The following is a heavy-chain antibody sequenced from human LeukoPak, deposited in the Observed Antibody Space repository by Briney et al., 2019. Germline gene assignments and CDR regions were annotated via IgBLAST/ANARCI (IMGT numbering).Heavy chain of an antibody. Sequence: SVKVSCKASGGTFSSYAISWVRQAPGQGLEWMGGIIPIFGTANYAQKFQGRVTITADESASTAYMELSSLRSEDTAVYYCARSITITWEGFSFFDYWGQGTLVTVSS. V-gene: IGHV1-69*01. CDR2: IIPIFGTA. J-gene: IGHJ4*02. CDR3: ARSITITWEGFSFFDY. CDR1: GGTFSSYA. D-gene: IGHD3-16*01.